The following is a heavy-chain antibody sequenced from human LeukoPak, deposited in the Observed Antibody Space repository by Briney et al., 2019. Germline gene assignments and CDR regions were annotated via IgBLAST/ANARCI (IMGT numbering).Heavy chain of an antibody. V-gene: IGHV3-66*01. J-gene: IGHJ3*02. D-gene: IGHD2/OR15-2a*01. CDR3: ARVVNRGAFDI. CDR2: IYSGGST. CDR1: EFSVGSNY. Sequence: TGGSLRLSCAASEFSVGSNYMTWVRQAPGKGLEWVSLIYSGGSTYYADSVKGRFTISRDNSKNTLYLQMNSLRAEDTALYYCARVVNRGAFDIWGQGTMVTVSS.